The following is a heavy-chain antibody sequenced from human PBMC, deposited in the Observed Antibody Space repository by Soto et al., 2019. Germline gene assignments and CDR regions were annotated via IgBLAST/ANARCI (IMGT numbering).Heavy chain of an antibody. D-gene: IGHD6-13*01. V-gene: IGHV3-23*01. CDR2: ISGSGGST. CDR1: GFTFSSYA. Sequence: GGSLRLSCAASGFTFSSYAMSWVRQAPGKGLEWVSAISGSGGSTYYVDSVKGRFTISRDNAKNSLYLQMNSLRAEDTAVYYCSRGAAMAYYYYSGMDVWGQGTTVTVSS. CDR3: SRGAAMAYYYYSGMDV. J-gene: IGHJ6*02.